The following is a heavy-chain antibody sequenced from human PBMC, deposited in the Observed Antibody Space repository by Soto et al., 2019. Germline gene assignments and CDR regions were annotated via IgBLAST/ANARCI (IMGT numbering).Heavy chain of an antibody. CDR3: AAGDYYDSSGYFGPHLYYYYGMDV. V-gene: IGHV1-58*01. J-gene: IGHJ6*02. Sequence: ASVKVSCKASGFTFTSSAVQWVRQARGQRLEWIGWIVVGSGNTNYAQKFQERVTITRDMSTSTAYMELSSLRSEDTAVYYCAAGDYYDSSGYFGPHLYYYYGMDVWGQGTPVTVSS. CDR2: IVVGSGNT. D-gene: IGHD3-22*01. CDR1: GFTFTSSA.